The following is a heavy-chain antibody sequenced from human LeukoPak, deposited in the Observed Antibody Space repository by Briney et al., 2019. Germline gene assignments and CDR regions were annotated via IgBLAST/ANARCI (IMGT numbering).Heavy chain of an antibody. CDR2: IYYSGST. V-gene: IGHV4-30-4*01. Sequence: PSETLSLTCTVSGGSISSGDYYWSWIRQPPGKGLEWIGYIYYSGSTYYNPSLKSRVTISVDTSRNQFSLKLSSVTAADTAVYYCARAAVAGSGDYWGQGTLVTVSS. D-gene: IGHD6-19*01. CDR1: GGSISSGDYY. CDR3: ARAAVAGSGDY. J-gene: IGHJ4*02.